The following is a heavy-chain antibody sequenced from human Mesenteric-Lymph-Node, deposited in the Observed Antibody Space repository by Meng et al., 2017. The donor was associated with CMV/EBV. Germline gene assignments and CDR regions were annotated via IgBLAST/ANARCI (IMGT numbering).Heavy chain of an antibody. CDR2: ISGTGVTT. CDR1: GFTFSSYA. Sequence: GGSLRLSCAASGFTFSSYAMSWVRQVPGKGLEWVSSISGTGVTTYYADSVKGRFTISRDNSKNSVYLQVSSLRADDTAVYYCATYHRGPDYYLDHWGQGTLVTVSS. D-gene: IGHD2-2*01. V-gene: IGHV3-23*01. J-gene: IGHJ4*02. CDR3: ATYHRGPDYYLDH.